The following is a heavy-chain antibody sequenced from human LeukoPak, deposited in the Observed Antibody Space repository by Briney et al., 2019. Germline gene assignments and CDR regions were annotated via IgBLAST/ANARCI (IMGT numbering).Heavy chain of an antibody. Sequence: SVKVSCKASGGTFSSYAISWVRQAPEQGLEWMGGIIPIFGTANYAQKFQGRVTITTDESTSTAYMELSSLRSEDTAVYYCARAARTENSFDYWGQGTLVTVSS. CDR2: IIPIFGTA. CDR1: GGTFSSYA. J-gene: IGHJ4*02. D-gene: IGHD1-14*01. CDR3: ARAARTENSFDY. V-gene: IGHV1-69*05.